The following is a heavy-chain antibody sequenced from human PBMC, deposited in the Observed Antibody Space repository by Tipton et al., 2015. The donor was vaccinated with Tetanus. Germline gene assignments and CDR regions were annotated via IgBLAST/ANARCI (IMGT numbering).Heavy chain of an antibody. D-gene: IGHD3-3*01. V-gene: IGHV4-39*01. CDR1: GASIRGGTFY. CDR3: ARHQSGYFTPFDY. J-gene: IGHJ4*02. Sequence: LRLSCTVSGASIRGGTFYWGWIRQPPGKGLEWIGSIYESGDTYYIPSLKSRVTISVDTSTTQFSLTLNSMAAADTGVYYCARHQSGYFTPFDYWGQGKLVTVSS. CDR2: IYESGDT.